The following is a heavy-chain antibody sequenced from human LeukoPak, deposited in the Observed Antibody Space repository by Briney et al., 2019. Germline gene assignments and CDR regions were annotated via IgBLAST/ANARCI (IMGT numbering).Heavy chain of an antibody. D-gene: IGHD2-8*02. CDR3: VRVSCTSVSCYVDY. Sequence: ASVKVSCEASGYTFTTNAMNWVRQAPGQGLEWMGWINTNTGNPTYAQGFTGRFVFSLNTSVSTAYLQISSLKAEDTAVYYCVRVSCTSVSCYVDYWGQGTLVTVSS. CDR1: GYTFTTNA. CDR2: INTNTGNP. J-gene: IGHJ4*02. V-gene: IGHV7-4-1*02.